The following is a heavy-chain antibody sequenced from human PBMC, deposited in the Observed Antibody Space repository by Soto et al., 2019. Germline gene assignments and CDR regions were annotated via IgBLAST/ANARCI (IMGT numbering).Heavy chain of an antibody. CDR1: GASISGFY. Sequence: QVQLQESGPGLVKPSETLSLTCTVSGASISGFYWSWIRKSAGKGLEWIGRIYATGTTDYNPSLTSRVMMSVDTSKNQFSLKLRSVTAADTAVYYCVRDGTKTLRDWFDPWGQGISVTVSS. V-gene: IGHV4-4*07. D-gene: IGHD1-1*01. CDR2: IYATGTT. CDR3: VRDGTKTLRDWFDP. J-gene: IGHJ5*02.